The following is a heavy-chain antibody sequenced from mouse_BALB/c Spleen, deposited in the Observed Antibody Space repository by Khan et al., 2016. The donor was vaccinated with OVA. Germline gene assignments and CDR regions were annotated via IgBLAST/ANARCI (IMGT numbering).Heavy chain of an antibody. CDR3: TRLAYYYDSERFAY. V-gene: IGHV5-6*01. CDR1: GFTFSTYG. CDR2: VSPGGSYT. J-gene: IGHJ3*01. Sequence: EVELVESGGDLVKPGGSLKLSCAASGFTFSTYGMSWVRQTPDKRLEWVATVSPGGSYTYYPDSVKGRFTISRDNAKNTLYLQMSGLKSEDTAMFSCTRLAYYYDSERFAYWGQGTLVTVSA. D-gene: IGHD1-1*01.